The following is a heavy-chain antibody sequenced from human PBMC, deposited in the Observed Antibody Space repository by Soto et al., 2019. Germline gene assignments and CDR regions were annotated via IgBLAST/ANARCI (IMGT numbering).Heavy chain of an antibody. CDR3: ARAHSTTVITLKWGAMDF. Sequence: SETLSLTCAVYGGSFSGFYWSWIRQSPGKGLEWIGEIYHRGNTNYDPSLKTRVSISVDTSKNQFSLNLTSVTAADTAVYYCARAHSTTVITLKWGAMDFWGQGTTVTVSS. CDR1: GGSFSGFY. D-gene: IGHD3-22*01. CDR2: IYHRGNT. J-gene: IGHJ6*02. V-gene: IGHV4-34*01.